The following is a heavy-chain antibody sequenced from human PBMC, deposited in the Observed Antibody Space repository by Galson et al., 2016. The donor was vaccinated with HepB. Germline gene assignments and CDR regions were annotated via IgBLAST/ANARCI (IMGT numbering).Heavy chain of an antibody. CDR3: ARHLVRIAARQGIDS. D-gene: IGHD6-6*01. Sequence: ETLSLTCTVSGGSMTNYSDYWGWIRQPPGQGLEWIGNIYHTGSTYYKPSLRGRVTISVDTSKKQFSLRLSSVTAADTAVYYCARHLVRIAARQGIDSWGQGTLVTVSS. V-gene: IGHV4-39*01. CDR2: IYHTGST. J-gene: IGHJ4*02. CDR1: GGSMTNYSDY.